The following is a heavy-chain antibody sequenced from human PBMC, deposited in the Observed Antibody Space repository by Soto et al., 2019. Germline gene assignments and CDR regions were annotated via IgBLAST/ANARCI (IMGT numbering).Heavy chain of an antibody. CDR2: IYWDDAK. CDR3: ARGDSTGYYPY. D-gene: IGHD3-22*01. J-gene: IGHJ4*02. V-gene: IGHV2-5*02. Sequence: SGPTLVNPTQTLTLTCTFSGFSFSTSGVGVGWIRQPPGKALEWLALIYWDDAKRYSPSLKSRLTINKDTSKNQVVLTMTNMDPVDTATYYRARGDSTGYYPYWGQGTLVTVSS. CDR1: GFSFSTSGVG.